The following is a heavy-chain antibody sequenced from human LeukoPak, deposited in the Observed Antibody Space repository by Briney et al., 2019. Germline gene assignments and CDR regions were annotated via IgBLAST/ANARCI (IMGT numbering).Heavy chain of an antibody. CDR2: IYYSGST. J-gene: IGHJ5*02. Sequence: PSETLSLTCTVSGGSTTSYYWSWIRQSPGKGLEWIGYIYYSGSTNYNPSLKSRVTISVDTSRNQFSLKLSSVTAADTAVYYCAREFVFSGSTWSSKFDPWGQGTLVTVSS. CDR1: GGSTTSYY. D-gene: IGHD6-6*01. V-gene: IGHV4-59*01. CDR3: AREFVFSGSTWSSKFDP.